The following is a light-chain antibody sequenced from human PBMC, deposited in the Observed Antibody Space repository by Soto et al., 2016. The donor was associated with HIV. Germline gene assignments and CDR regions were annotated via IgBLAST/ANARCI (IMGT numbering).Light chain of an antibody. V-gene: IGLV3-21*03. Sequence: SYELTQPPSVPVAPGKTARITCGGMNIGSKVVHWYQLKPGQAPILVVFDDANRPSAIPERFSGANSGSTATLTISRVEAGDEADYYCQVWDTNTDHWVFGGGTKLTVL. CDR1: NIGSKV. CDR2: DDA. J-gene: IGLJ3*02. CDR3: QVWDTNTDHWV.